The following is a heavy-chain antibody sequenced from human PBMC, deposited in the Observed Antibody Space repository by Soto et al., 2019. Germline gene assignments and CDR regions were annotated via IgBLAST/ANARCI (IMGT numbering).Heavy chain of an antibody. CDR3: ARASPRGPFDY. D-gene: IGHD3-10*01. CDR1: GFTFSSYS. Sequence: GSLRLSCAASGFTFSSYSMNWVRQAPGKGLEWVSSISSSSSYIYYADSVKGRFTISRDNAKNSLYLQMNSLRAEDTAVYYCARASPRGPFDYWGQGTLVTVSS. J-gene: IGHJ4*02. V-gene: IGHV3-21*01. CDR2: ISSSSSYI.